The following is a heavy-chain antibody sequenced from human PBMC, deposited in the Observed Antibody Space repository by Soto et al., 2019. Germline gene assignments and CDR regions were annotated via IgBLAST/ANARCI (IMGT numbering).Heavy chain of an antibody. J-gene: IGHJ6*01. V-gene: IGHV3-11*01. CDR2: ISSSGSTI. CDR3: ARGGLDIVVSGYYYYGMDV. D-gene: IGHD2-2*01. CDR1: GFTFSDYY. Sequence: GWSLRLSCAASGFTFSDYYMSLIRQAPGKGLEWVSYISSSGSTIYYADYVKGRFTISRDNAKNSLYLQMNSLRAEDTAVYYCARGGLDIVVSGYYYYGMDVWGQGTTVTV.